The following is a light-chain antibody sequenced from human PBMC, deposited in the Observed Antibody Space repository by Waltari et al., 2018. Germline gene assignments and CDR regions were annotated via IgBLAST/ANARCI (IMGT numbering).Light chain of an antibody. CDR2: GAS. J-gene: IGKJ2*01. Sequence: EIVLTQSPGTLSLSPGERATLSCRASQRVSSSYLAWYQQKPGQAPRLLIYGASSRATGIPDRFSGSGSGTDFTLTISRLEPEDFAVYYCQQYGSSPLTLSMYTFGQGTKLEIK. CDR1: QRVSSSY. CDR3: QQYGSSPLTLSMYT. V-gene: IGKV3-20*01.